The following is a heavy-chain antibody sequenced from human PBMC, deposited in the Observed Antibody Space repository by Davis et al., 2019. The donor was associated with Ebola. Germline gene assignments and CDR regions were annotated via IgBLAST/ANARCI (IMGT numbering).Heavy chain of an antibody. CDR1: GFTFSSYS. V-gene: IGHV3-21*01. J-gene: IGHJ4*02. CDR3: ARGDRIDDYFEY. CDR2: ISSSSSYI. Sequence: GESLKISCAASGFTFSSYSMNWVRQAPGKGLEWVSSISSSSSYIYYADSVKGRFTIPRDKAKNSLYLQMNSLRDEDTAVYYCARGDRIDDYFEYWGQGALVTVSS.